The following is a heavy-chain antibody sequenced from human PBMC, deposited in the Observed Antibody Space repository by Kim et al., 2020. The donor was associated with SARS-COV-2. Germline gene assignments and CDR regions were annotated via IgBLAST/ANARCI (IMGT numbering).Heavy chain of an antibody. CDR1: GGSFSGYY. Sequence: SETLSLTCAVYGGSFSGYYWSWIRQPPGKGLEWIGEINHSGSTNYNPSLKSRVTISVDTSKNQFSLKLSSVTAADTAVYYCARARTYYDFWSGYYKRWIWGFDYWGQGTLVTVSS. V-gene: IGHV4-34*01. J-gene: IGHJ4*02. CDR2: INHSGST. D-gene: IGHD3-3*01. CDR3: ARARTYYDFWSGYYKRWIWGFDY.